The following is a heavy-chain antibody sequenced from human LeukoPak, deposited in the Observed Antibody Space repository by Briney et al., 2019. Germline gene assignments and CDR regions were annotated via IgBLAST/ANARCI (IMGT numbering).Heavy chain of an antibody. CDR2: ISSSGSTI. CDR1: GFTFSSYE. V-gene: IGHV3-48*03. J-gene: IGHJ4*02. Sequence: RTGGSLRLSCAASGFTFSSYEMNWVRQAPGKGLEWVSYISSSGSTIYYADSVKGRFTISRDNSKNTLYLQMNSLRAEDTAVYYCATSRTTVTSGGGRPQPRPFDYWGQGTLVTVSS. CDR3: ATSRTTVTSGGGRPQPRPFDY. D-gene: IGHD4-17*01.